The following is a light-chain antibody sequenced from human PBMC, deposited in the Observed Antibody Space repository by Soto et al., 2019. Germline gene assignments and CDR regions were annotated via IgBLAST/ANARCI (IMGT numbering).Light chain of an antibody. V-gene: IGKV3-15*01. J-gene: IGKJ2*01. CDR2: DAS. CDR1: QSVSSN. CDR3: QQYYQWPSYT. Sequence: EIVLTQSPATLSLSPGERATLSFRSSQSVSSNIAWYQQKPGQSPRLLVYDASTRATAIPARFSGSGSGTEFTLTINTLQPEDFAVYYCQQYYQWPSYTFGQGTKVDIK.